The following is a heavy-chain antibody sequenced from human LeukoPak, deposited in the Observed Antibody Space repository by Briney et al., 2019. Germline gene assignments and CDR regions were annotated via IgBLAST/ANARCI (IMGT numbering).Heavy chain of an antibody. J-gene: IGHJ4*02. Sequence: GSSVKVSCKTSGGTFSNYGINWVRQAPGQGLEWMGRIIPIFDTTNYAQKFRGRVTITTDVSTSTAYMELSSLRSEDTAVYYCARDLITDLTFDNWGQGTLVTVSS. CDR3: ARDLITDLTFDN. V-gene: IGHV1-69*05. CDR2: IIPIFDTT. D-gene: IGHD5-24*01. CDR1: GGTFSNYG.